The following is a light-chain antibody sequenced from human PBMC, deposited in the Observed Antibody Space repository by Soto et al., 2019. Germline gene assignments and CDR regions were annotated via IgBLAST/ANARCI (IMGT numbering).Light chain of an antibody. Sequence: EIVLTQSPGTLSLSPGERATLSCRASQSVSTNYLAWYQQKPGQSPRLLIYGATSRATGIPDRFSGSGSGTDFILTISRLEPEDFALYFDQQDRNSPYTFAQATKLDIK. J-gene: IGKJ2*01. CDR2: GAT. CDR3: QQDRNSPYT. CDR1: QSVSTNY. V-gene: IGKV3-20*01.